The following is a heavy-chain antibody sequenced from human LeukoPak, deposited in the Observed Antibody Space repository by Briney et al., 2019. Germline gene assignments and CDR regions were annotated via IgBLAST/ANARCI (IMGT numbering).Heavy chain of an antibody. V-gene: IGHV3-48*04. Sequence: GGSLRLSCAVSGISLSNYGMNWVRQAPGKGLEWVSYISSDGSTIYYADSVKGRLTISRDNAKNSLYLQMNSLRAEDTAVYYCARGDNWNSYYYYYMDVWGKGTTVTVSS. CDR1: GISLSNYG. J-gene: IGHJ6*03. CDR2: ISSDGSTI. CDR3: ARGDNWNSYYYYYMDV. D-gene: IGHD1-7*01.